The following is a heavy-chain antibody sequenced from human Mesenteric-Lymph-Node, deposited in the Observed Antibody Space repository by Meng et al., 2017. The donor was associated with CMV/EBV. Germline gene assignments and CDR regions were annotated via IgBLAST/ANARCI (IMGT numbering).Heavy chain of an antibody. CDR2: ISSSSGSI. D-gene: IGHD3-9*01. Sequence: GGSLRLSCAASGFSFSSYSMSWVRQAPGKGLEWVSSISSSSGSIYYADSVKGRFTISRDNAKNSLYLQMNSLRGEDTGIYFCTTRVDSDAFDIWGQGTVVTVSS. CDR3: TTRVDSDAFDI. V-gene: IGHV3-21*01. J-gene: IGHJ3*02. CDR1: GFSFSSYS.